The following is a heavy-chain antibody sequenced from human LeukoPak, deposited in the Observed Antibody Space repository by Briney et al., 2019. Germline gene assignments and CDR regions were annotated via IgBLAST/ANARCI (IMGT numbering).Heavy chain of an antibody. CDR2: IYYSGST. V-gene: IGHV4-59*01. CDR1: GGSISSYY. CDR3: ARGFRVYDYSTDY. Sequence: SETLSLTCTVSGGSISSYYWSWIRQPPGKGLEWIGYIYYSGSTNYNPSLKSRVTISVDTSRNQFSLKLSSVTAADTAVYYCARGFRVYDYSTDYWGQGTLVTVSS. D-gene: IGHD4-11*01. J-gene: IGHJ4*02.